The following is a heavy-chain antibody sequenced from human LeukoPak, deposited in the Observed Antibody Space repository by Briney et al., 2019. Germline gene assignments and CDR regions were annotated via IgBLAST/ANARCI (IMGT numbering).Heavy chain of an antibody. CDR2: IKSQTDGGTT. V-gene: IGHV3-15*01. J-gene: IGHJ4*02. D-gene: IGHD6-13*01. CDR1: GFTFSNAW. Sequence: PGGSLRLSCAASGFTFSNAWMSWVRQAPGKGLEWVGRIKSQTDGGTTDYAAPVKGRFTISRDDSKNTLYLQMNSLRAEDTAVYYCAKYSSSWYAATYFDYWGQGTLVTVSS. CDR3: AKYSSSWYAATYFDY.